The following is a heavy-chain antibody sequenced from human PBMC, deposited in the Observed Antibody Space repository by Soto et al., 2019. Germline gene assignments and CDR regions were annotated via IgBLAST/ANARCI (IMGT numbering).Heavy chain of an antibody. V-gene: IGHV3-23*01. Sequence: XGSRRLSCTPFGFNFDAYAMSWVRQAPGKGLEWVSAVTATAESAYYTDSVRGRFIITRDNSDNMLYLQMSSLRVEDTAIYFCASGRYYDSPKDFWGRGTQVTVSS. J-gene: IGHJ4*02. CDR1: GFNFDAYA. CDR2: VTATAESA. D-gene: IGHD3-10*01. CDR3: ASGRYYDSPKDF.